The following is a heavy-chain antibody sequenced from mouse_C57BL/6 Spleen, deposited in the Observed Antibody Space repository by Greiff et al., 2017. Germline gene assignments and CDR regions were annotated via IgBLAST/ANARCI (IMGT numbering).Heavy chain of an antibody. Sequence: EVQLQQSVAELVRPGASVKLSCTASGFNIKNTYMHWVKQRPEQGLEWIGRIDPANGNTKYAPKFQGKATITADTSSNTAYLQLSSQTSEDTAIYYCASQIYDGYYGYAMDYWGQGTSVTVSS. CDR2: IDPANGNT. CDR3: ASQIYDGYYGYAMDY. CDR1: GFNIKNTY. J-gene: IGHJ4*01. V-gene: IGHV14-3*01. D-gene: IGHD2-3*01.